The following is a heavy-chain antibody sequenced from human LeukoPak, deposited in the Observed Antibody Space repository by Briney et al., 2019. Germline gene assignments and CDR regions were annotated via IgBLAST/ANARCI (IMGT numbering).Heavy chain of an antibody. D-gene: IGHD6-19*01. J-gene: IGHJ2*01. CDR1: GFTLRSYA. Sequence: GGSLRLSCADSGFTLRSYAMHWVRQAPGKELEYVSAISSNGGSIHYANSVKGRFTISRDNSKNTLYLQMDSLRAEDMAVYYCARDTCGCGSGWHLYWYFDLWGRGTLVTVSS. V-gene: IGHV3-64*01. CDR2: ISSNGGSI. CDR3: ARDTCGCGSGWHLYWYFDL.